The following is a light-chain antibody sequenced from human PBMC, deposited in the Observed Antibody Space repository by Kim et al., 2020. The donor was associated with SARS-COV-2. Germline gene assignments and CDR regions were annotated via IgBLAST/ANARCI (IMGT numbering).Light chain of an antibody. CDR3: QQYKSYPWT. Sequence: ASVGDRVTITCRASQTISSWLAWYQQTPGKAPKVLIYKASTLESGFPSRFSGSESGTEFTLTISSLQPDDSATYYCQQYKSYPWTFGQGTKVDIK. CDR1: QTISSW. CDR2: KAS. V-gene: IGKV1-5*03. J-gene: IGKJ1*01.